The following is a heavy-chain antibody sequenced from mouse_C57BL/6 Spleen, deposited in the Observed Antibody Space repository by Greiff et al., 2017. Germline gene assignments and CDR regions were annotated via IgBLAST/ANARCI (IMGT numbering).Heavy chain of an antibody. V-gene: IGHV1-15*01. CDR2: IDPETGGT. CDR3: TSYYGSSFAY. J-gene: IGHJ3*01. CDR1: GYTFTDYE. D-gene: IGHD1-1*01. Sequence: QVQLKQSGAELVRPGASVTLSCKASGYTFTDYEMHWVKQTPVHGLEWIGAIDPETGGTAYNQKFKGKAILTADKSSSTAYMELRSLTSEDSAVYYCTSYYGSSFAYWGQGTLVTVSA.